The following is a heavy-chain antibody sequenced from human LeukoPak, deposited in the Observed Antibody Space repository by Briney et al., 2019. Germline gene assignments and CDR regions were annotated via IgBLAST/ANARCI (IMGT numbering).Heavy chain of an antibody. Sequence: GESLKISCKGSGYSLTSYWISWVRQMPGKGLEWMGRIDPSDSYTNYSPSFQGHVTMSADKSISTAYLQWSSLKASDTAMYYCAKRSSGSYLPDYWGQGTLVTVSS. D-gene: IGHD3-10*01. CDR3: AKRSSGSYLPDY. V-gene: IGHV5-10-1*01. J-gene: IGHJ4*02. CDR1: GYSLTSYW. CDR2: IDPSDSYT.